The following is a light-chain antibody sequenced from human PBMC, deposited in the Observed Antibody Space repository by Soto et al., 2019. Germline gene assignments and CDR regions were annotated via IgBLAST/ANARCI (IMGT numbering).Light chain of an antibody. CDR3: SSYAGSNNFV. CDR1: SSDVGYYDY. V-gene: IGLV2-8*01. J-gene: IGLJ1*01. CDR2: EVT. Sequence: QSVLTQPPSASGFPGQSVTISCTGTSSDVGYYDYVSWYQQHPGKAPKLVIYEVTKRPSGVPDRVSASKSGNTASLTVSGLRAGDEADYYCSSYAGSNNFVFGSGTKVTVL.